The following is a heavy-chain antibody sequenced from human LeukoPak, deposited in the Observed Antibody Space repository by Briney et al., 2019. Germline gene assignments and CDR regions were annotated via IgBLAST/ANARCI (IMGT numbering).Heavy chain of an antibody. CDR1: GFTFSSYG. CDR3: AKVTGGMGLYYFDY. CDR2: ISGSGGST. Sequence: PGGSLRLSCAASGFTFSSYGMSWVRQAPGKGLEWVSAISGSGGSTYYADSVKGRFTISRDNSKNTLYPQMNSLRAEDTAVYYCAKVTGGMGLYYFDYWGQGTLVTVSS. J-gene: IGHJ4*02. V-gene: IGHV3-23*01. D-gene: IGHD3-16*01.